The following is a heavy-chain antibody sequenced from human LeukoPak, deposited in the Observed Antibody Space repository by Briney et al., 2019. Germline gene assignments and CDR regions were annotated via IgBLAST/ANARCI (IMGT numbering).Heavy chain of an antibody. CDR2: IYPSGNI. CDR3: ARTFVSGDGYKVGYFDY. Sequence: GGSLRLSCAASGLTFSNSYMSWVRQAPGKGLEWASLIYPSGNIYYADSVKGRFTISRDNSKNTLFLQMNSVRAEDTAIYYCARTFVSGDGYKVGYFDYWGQGTLVTVSS. J-gene: IGHJ4*02. V-gene: IGHV3-53*01. D-gene: IGHD5-24*01. CDR1: GLTFSNSY.